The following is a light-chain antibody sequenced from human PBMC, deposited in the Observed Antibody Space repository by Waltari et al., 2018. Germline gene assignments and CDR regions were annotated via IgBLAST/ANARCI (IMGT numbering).Light chain of an antibody. CDR1: KLGDKY. V-gene: IGLV3-1*01. Sequence: SYDLTQPSSVSVSPGQTATVTCFGNKLGDKYVSWYRRRPGQSPELVVYQDSTRPSGIPGRFSASNSGNTATLTISGTQTIDAGDYYCQTWDSSIVVFGGGTEVIVL. CDR2: QDS. CDR3: QTWDSSIVV. J-gene: IGLJ3*02.